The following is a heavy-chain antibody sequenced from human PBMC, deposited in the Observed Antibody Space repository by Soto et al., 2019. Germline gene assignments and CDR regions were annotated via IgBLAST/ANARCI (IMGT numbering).Heavy chain of an antibody. CDR2: VSGYNGKT. Sequence: GGPVEGVCKGSGYTFSRYGISWGRQGPGQGAEGRGWVSGYNGKTKYAQELQGRVNMTTHTSTSTAHMEMRRLRSDDTAVYFCARSDDSTSYPLDLWGPGTLVTVSS. V-gene: IGHV1-18*04. CDR3: ARSDDSTSYPLDL. D-gene: IGHD4-4*01. J-gene: IGHJ5*02. CDR1: GYTFSRYG.